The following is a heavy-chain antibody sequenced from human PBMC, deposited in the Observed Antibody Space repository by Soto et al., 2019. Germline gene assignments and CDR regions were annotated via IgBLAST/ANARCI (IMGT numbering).Heavy chain of an antibody. CDR2: IYSSGST. D-gene: IGHD6-19*01. CDR1: GGSMSSYY. V-gene: IGHV4-59*01. J-gene: IGHJ4*02. CDR3: AREHTSGWYVIDY. Sequence: SETLSLTCTVSGGSMSSYYWSWIRQPPGKGLEWIGYIYSSGSTNYNPSLRSRVTMSVDASKNQFSLKLSSVTAADTAVFYCAREHTSGWYVIDYWGQGTLVTVSS.